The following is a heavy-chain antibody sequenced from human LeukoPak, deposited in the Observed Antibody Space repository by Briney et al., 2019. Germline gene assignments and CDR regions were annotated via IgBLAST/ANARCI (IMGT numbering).Heavy chain of an antibody. CDR1: GYTFTGYY. D-gene: IGHD2-15*01. V-gene: IGHV1-2*02. Sequence: ASVKVSCKASGYTFTGYYMHWVRQAPGQGLEWMGWINPNSGGTNYARKFQGRVTMTRDTSISTAYMELSRLRSDDTAVYYCARLGYCSGGGCANDAFDIWGQGTMVTVSS. CDR3: ARLGYCSGGGCANDAFDI. J-gene: IGHJ3*02. CDR2: INPNSGGT.